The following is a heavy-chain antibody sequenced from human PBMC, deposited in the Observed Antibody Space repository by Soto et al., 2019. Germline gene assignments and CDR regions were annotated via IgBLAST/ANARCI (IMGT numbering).Heavy chain of an antibody. J-gene: IGHJ4*02. Sequence: EVQLVESGGGLVKPGGSLRLSCAASGFTFSSYSMNWVRQAPGKGLEWVSSISSSSSYIYYADSVKGRFTISRDNAKNSLYRQMNSLRAEDTAVYYCARVDGTMTDYWGQGTLVTVSS. V-gene: IGHV3-21*01. CDR3: ARVDGTMTDY. CDR1: GFTFSSYS. D-gene: IGHD1-26*01. CDR2: ISSSSSYI.